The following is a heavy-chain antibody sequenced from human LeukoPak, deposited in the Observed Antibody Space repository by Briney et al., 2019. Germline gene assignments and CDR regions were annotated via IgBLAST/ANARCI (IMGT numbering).Heavy chain of an antibody. J-gene: IGHJ4*02. CDR1: GFTFSNYW. V-gene: IGHV3-7*01. D-gene: IGHD5-12*01. CDR2: IKQDGSEK. Sequence: PGGSLRLSCAASGFTFSNYWMSWVRQAPGKGLEWVANIKQDGSEKYYVDSVKGRFTISRDNAKNSLYLQMNSLRAEDTAVYYCAKTRGYSGYVDYWGQGTLVTVSP. CDR3: AKTRGYSGYVDY.